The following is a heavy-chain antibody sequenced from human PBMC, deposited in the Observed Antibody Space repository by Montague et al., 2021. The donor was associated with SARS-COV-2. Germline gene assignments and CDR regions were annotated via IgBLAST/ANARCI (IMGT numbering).Heavy chain of an antibody. CDR2: IHYSGST. J-gene: IGHJ3*02. D-gene: IGHD3-22*01. Sequence: SETLSLTCTVSGGSNSSSSYYWGWIRQPPGKGLEWIGSIHYSGSTYYNPSLKSRVTISVDTSKNQFSLKLSSVTAADTAVYYCASPTYYYDSSGSDAFDIWGQGTMVTVSS. CDR3: ASPTYYYDSSGSDAFDI. V-gene: IGHV4-39*01. CDR1: GGSNSSSSYY.